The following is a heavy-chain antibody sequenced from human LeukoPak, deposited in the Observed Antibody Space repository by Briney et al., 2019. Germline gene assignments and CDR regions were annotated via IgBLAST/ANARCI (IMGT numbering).Heavy chain of an antibody. Sequence: GESLKISCKGSGISFTSYWIGWVRQMPGKGLEWMGIIYPGDSDTRYSPSFQGQVTISADKSISTAYLQGSSLESSDTALSCSALWGVSSGYGPGDAFDIWGQGTMVTVSS. V-gene: IGHV5-51*01. J-gene: IGHJ3*02. CDR2: IYPGDSDT. CDR1: GISFTSYW. CDR3: ALWGVSSGYGPGDAFDI. D-gene: IGHD3-22*01.